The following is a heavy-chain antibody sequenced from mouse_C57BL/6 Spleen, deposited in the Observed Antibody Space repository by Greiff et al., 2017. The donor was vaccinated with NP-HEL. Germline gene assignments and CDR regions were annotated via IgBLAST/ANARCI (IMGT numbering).Heavy chain of an antibody. V-gene: IGHV5-4*01. Sequence: EVQVVESGGGLVKPGGSLKLSCAASGFTFSSYAMSWVRQTPEKRLEWVATISDGGSYTYYPDNVKGRFTISRDNAKNNLYLQMSHLKSEDTAMYYCAREGLSTMVTPFDYWGQGTTLTVSS. D-gene: IGHD2-2*01. CDR1: GFTFSSYA. CDR2: ISDGGSYT. J-gene: IGHJ2*01. CDR3: AREGLSTMVTPFDY.